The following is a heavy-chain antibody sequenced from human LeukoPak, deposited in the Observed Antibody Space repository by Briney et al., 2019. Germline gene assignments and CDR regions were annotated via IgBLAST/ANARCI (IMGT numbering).Heavy chain of an antibody. CDR2: MHPNSGGT. D-gene: IGHD2-2*01. V-gene: IGHV1-2*02. CDR3: ARDDCSSTSCSHYFDY. CDR1: GYTFTDYY. J-gene: IGHJ4*02. Sequence: GASVKVSCKASGYTFTDYYMHWLRQAPGQGLEWMRWMHPNSGGTNYAQKFQGRVTMTRDTSISTAYMELSRLRSDDTAVYYCARDDCSSTSCSHYFDYWGQGTLVTVSS.